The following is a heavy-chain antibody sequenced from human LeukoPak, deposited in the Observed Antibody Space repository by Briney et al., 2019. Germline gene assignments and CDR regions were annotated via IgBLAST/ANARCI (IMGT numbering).Heavy chain of an antibody. J-gene: IGHJ4*02. CDR3: ARVGVFSSSWLLY. V-gene: IGHV3-21*01. CDR2: ISSSSSYI. Sequence: PGGSLRLSCAASGFTFSSYSMNWVRQAPGKGLEWVSSISSSSSYIYYADSVKGRFTISRDNAKNSLYLNMNSLRAEDTAVYYCARVGVFSSSWLLYWGQGTLVTVSS. CDR1: GFTFSSYS. D-gene: IGHD6-13*01.